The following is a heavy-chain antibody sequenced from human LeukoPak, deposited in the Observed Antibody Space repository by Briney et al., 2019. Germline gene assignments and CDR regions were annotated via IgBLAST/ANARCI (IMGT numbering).Heavy chain of an antibody. CDR2: ISPSGGTT. Sequence: GASVKVSCKASGYTFSSYHMHWVRQAPGQGLEWMGIISPSGGTTSYAQKFQGRVTLTRDTSTSTVYMELSSLRSEDTAVYYCVRDLDGPWDPWGQGTLVTVSS. V-gene: IGHV1-46*01. CDR3: VRDLDGPWDP. J-gene: IGHJ5*02. CDR1: GYTFSSYH.